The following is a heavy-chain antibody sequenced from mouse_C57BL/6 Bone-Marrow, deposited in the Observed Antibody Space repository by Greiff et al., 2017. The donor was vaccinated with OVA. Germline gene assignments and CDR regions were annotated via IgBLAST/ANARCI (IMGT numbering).Heavy chain of an antibody. CDR2: ISNGGGST. CDR3: ARRSGITTVVAHWYFDV. J-gene: IGHJ1*03. CDR1: GFTFSDYY. D-gene: IGHD1-1*01. V-gene: IGHV5-12*01. Sequence: EVKVVESGGGLVQPGGSLKLSCAASGFTFSDYYMYWVRQTPEKRLEWVAYISNGGGSTYYPDTVKGRFTISRDNAKNTLYLQMSRLKSEDTAMYYCARRSGITTVVAHWYFDVWGTGTTVTVSS.